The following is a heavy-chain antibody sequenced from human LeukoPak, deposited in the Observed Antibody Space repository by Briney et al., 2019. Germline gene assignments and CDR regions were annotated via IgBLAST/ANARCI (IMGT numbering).Heavy chain of an antibody. V-gene: IGHV1-46*01. Sequence: ASVKVSCKASGYTFTSYYMHWVRQAPGQGLEWMGIINPSGGSTSYAQKFQGRVTMTRDMSTSTDYMELSNLRSEDTAVYYCARDNSVGDTAWWSDPWGQGTLVTVSS. CDR3: ARDNSVGDTAWWSDP. D-gene: IGHD1-26*01. CDR2: INPSGGST. J-gene: IGHJ5*02. CDR1: GYTFTSYY.